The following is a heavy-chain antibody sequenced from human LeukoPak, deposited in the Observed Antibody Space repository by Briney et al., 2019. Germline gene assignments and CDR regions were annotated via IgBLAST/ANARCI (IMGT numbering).Heavy chain of an antibody. CDR3: AKDGVPLLWFGELPDAFDI. CDR1: GFTFDDYA. Sequence: PGRSLRLSCAASGFTFDDYAMHWVRQAPGKGLEWVSGISWNSGSIGYADSVKGRFTISRDNAKNSLYLQMNSLRAEDTALYYCAKDGVPLLWFGELPDAFDIWGQGTMVTVSS. J-gene: IGHJ3*02. D-gene: IGHD3-10*01. V-gene: IGHV3-9*01. CDR2: ISWNSGSI.